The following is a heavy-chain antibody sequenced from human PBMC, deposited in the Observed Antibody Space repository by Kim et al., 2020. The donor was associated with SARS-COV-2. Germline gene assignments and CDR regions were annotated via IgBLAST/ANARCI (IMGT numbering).Heavy chain of an antibody. Sequence: NEYPRSVKSRITNNPNTSKNQFSLQLNSVTPEDTAVYYCARDSVRHFDYWGQGTLVTVSS. CDR2: N. J-gene: IGHJ4*02. CDR3: ARDSVRHFDY. D-gene: IGHD6-6*01. V-gene: IGHV6-1*01.